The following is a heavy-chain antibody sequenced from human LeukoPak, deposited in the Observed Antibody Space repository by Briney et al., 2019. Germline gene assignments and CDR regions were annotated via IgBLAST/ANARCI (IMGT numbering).Heavy chain of an antibody. J-gene: IGHJ4*02. CDR2: ISGSGSTS. CDR1: GVTSSDYY. D-gene: IGHD5-18*01. CDR3: ARGGKRGYSYGSFDY. V-gene: IGHV3-11*01. Sequence: RGSLRLSCAASGVTSSDYYVSWSRQTPGKGRGGVSYISGSGSTSYYADSVKGRFTISRDNAKNSLYLQMNSLRAEDTAVYYCARGGKRGYSYGSFDYWGQGTLVTVSS.